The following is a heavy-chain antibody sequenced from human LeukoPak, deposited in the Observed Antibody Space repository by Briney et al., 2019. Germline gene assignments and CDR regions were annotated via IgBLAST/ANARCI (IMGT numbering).Heavy chain of an antibody. J-gene: IGHJ4*02. CDR1: GFTFSDHF. CDR3: ARVGFGRTGVDY. Sequence: GGSLRLSCAASGFTFSDHFMDWVRQAPGKGLEWVGRTRNSVNNYTTEYAPSVKGRFTISRDDSKNSLYLQMKSLKIEDTAVYYCARVGFGRTGVDYWGQGTLVTVSP. CDR2: TRNSVNNYTT. V-gene: IGHV3-72*01. D-gene: IGHD3-16*01.